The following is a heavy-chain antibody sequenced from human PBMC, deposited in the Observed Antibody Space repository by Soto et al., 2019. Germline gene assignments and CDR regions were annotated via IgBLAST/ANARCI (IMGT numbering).Heavy chain of an antibody. D-gene: IGHD2-21*02. CDR2: IKSKTDGGTT. J-gene: IGHJ6*03. CDR1: GFTFSNAW. V-gene: IGHV3-15*01. Sequence: PXGSLRLSCAASGFTFSNAWMSWVRQAPGKGLEWVGRIKSKTDGGTTDYAAPVKGRFTISRDDSKNTLYLQMNSLKTEDTAVYYCTTDRSRWAVTGGYYYYYYLAVSGQGTTVPVSS. CDR3: TTDRSRWAVTGGYYYYYYLAV.